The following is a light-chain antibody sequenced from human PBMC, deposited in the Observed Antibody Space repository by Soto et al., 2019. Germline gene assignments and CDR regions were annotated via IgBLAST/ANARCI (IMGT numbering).Light chain of an antibody. V-gene: IGKV1-5*01. CDR1: QTINDW. CDR3: QQYNTYPWT. Sequence: DIQMTQSPSTLSASVGDRVTITCRASQTINDWLAWYQQKPGKAPKLLIPDASNLESGVPSRFGGSGSGTEFTLTISSRQPDDFAIYYCQQYNTYPWTFGQGTKVEIK. J-gene: IGKJ1*01. CDR2: DAS.